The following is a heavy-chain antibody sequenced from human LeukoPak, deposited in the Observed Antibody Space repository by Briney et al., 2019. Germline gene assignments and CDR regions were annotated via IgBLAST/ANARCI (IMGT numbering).Heavy chain of an antibody. CDR2: IYYSGST. CDR3: AGEACSGGSCYSGYWFDP. V-gene: IGHV4-31*03. D-gene: IGHD2-15*01. Sequence: PSETLSLTCTVSGGSISSGGYYWSWIRQHPGKGLEWIGYIYYSGSTYYNPSPKSRVTISVDTSKNQFSLKLSSVTAADTAMYYCAGEACSGGSCYSGYWFDPWGQGTLVTVSS. CDR1: GGSISSGGYY. J-gene: IGHJ5*02.